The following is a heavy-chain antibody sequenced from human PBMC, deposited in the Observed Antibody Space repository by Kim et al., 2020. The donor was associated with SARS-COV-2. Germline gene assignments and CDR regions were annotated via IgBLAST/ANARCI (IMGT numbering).Heavy chain of an antibody. CDR1: GFTFSSYW. J-gene: IGHJ6*02. D-gene: IGHD3-10*01. CDR2: IKQDGSEK. Sequence: GGSLRLSCAASGFTFSSYWMSWVRQAPGKGLEWVANIKQDGSEKYYVDSVKGRFTISRDNAKNSLYLQMNSLRAEDTAVYYCARVGRGMVRNCYYYFDAMDASGQGTTVPASS. V-gene: IGHV3-7*01. CDR3: ARVGRGMVRNCYYYFDAMDA.